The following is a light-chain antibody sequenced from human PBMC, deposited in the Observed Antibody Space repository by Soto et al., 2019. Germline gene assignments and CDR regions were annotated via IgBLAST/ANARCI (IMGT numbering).Light chain of an antibody. CDR1: SSNIGSNY. V-gene: IGLV1-47*01. J-gene: IGLJ7*01. CDR3: AAWDDSLSGVL. Sequence: QSVLTQPPSASGTPGQRVTISCSGSSSNIGSNYVYWYRQLPGTAPKLLIYRNNQRPSGVPDRFSGSKSGTSASLAISGLRSEDEADYYCAAWDDSLSGVLFGGGTQLTVL. CDR2: RNN.